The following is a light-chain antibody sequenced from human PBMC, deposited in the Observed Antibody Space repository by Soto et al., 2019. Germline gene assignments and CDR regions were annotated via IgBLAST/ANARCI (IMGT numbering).Light chain of an antibody. CDR2: GAS. CDR3: QQSYSTPRT. CDR1: QSISSY. V-gene: IGKV1-39*01. J-gene: IGKJ1*01. Sequence: DIQMTQSPSSLPASVGDRVTITCRASQSISSYLNWYQQKPGKAPKLLIYGASNLESGVPSRFSGSGSGTDFTLTISSLQTEDFATYHCQQSYSTPRTCGQGTKVEIK.